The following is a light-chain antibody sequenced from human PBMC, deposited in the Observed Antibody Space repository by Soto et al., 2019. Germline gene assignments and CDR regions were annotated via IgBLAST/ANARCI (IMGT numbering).Light chain of an antibody. V-gene: IGKV1-12*01. CDR2: AAS. J-gene: IGKJ2*01. CDR1: RDISRW. Sequence: DIQVTQSPSSVSASVGDRVTITCRATRDISRWLAWYQQKPGKAPKLVIYAASNLQSGVPSRFSGSGSGTDFTLTINSLQPDDFAVYYCQHYGTFGQGTKLEIK. CDR3: QHYGT.